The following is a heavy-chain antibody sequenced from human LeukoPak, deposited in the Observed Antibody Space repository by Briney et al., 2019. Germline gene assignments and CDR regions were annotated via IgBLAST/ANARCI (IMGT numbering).Heavy chain of an antibody. V-gene: IGHV4-39*01. CDR1: GGSISSSSYY. D-gene: IGHD3-22*01. CDR3: ARGPHYYESSGYYPFDY. J-gene: IGHJ4*02. CDR2: IYYSGSP. Sequence: PSETLSLTCTVSGGSISSSSYYWGWIRQPPGKGLEWIGSIYYSGSPYYNPSLKSRVTISVDTSKKQFSLKLSSVTAADTAVYNCARGPHYYESSGYYPFDYWGQGTLVTVSS.